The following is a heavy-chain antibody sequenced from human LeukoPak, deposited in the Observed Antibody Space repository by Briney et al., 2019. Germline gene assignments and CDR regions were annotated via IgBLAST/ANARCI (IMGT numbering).Heavy chain of an antibody. V-gene: IGHV4-59*01. CDR2: IYYSGST. J-gene: IGHJ4*02. CDR3: ASAGDYGDYIDY. D-gene: IGHD4-17*01. Sequence: SETLSLTCTVSGGSISSYYWSWIRQPPGKGLEWIGYIYYSGSTNYNPSLKSRVTISVDTSKIQFSLKLSSVTAADTAVYYCASAGDYGDYIDYWGQGTLVTVSS. CDR1: GGSISSYY.